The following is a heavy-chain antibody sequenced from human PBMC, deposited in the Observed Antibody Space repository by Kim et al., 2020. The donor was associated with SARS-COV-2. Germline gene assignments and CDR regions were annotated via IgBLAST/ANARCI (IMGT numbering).Heavy chain of an antibody. V-gene: IGHV3-48*02. J-gene: IGHJ4*02. Sequence: YADSVKGRFTTSRDNAKNSLYMQMNSLRDEDTAVYYCARGTDYYDSSGYYWGQGTLVTVSS. D-gene: IGHD3-22*01. CDR3: ARGTDYYDSSGYY.